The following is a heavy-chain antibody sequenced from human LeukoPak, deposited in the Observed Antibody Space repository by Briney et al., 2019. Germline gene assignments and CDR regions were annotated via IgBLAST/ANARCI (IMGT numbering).Heavy chain of an antibody. D-gene: IGHD5-24*01. CDR1: GFTFSSYE. J-gene: IGHJ4*02. CDR2: ISSSRTT. V-gene: IGHV3-48*03. Sequence: GGSLRLSCVASGFTFSSYEMNWVRQAPGKGLEWLSYISSSRTTYYADSVKGRFTTSRDNAKNSLYLQMNSQRAEDTAVYYCARDGRDGYNDFDYWGQGTLVTVSS. CDR3: ARDGRDGYNDFDY.